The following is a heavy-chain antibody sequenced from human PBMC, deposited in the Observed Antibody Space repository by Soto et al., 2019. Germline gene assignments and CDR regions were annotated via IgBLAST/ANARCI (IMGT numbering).Heavy chain of an antibody. V-gene: IGHV1-18*01. CDR3: ARVSLGYCSSTSCYADYYYYMDV. Sequence: ASVKDTCKASGYTFTSYGISWVRQAPGQGLEWMGWISAYNGNTNYAQKLQGRVTMTTDTSTSTAYMELRSLRSDDTAVYYCARVSLGYCSSTSCYADYYYYMDVWAKGTTVTVSS. CDR1: GYTFTSYG. D-gene: IGHD2-2*01. CDR2: ISAYNGNT. J-gene: IGHJ6*03.